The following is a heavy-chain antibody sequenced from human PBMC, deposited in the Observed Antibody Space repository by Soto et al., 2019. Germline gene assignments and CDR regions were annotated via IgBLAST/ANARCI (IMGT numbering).Heavy chain of an antibody. V-gene: IGHV1-8*01. CDR1: GYTFTSYD. CDR3: ARGKDSSGWYLEDAFDI. D-gene: IGHD6-19*01. J-gene: IGHJ3*02. CDR2: MNPNSGNT. Sequence: ASVKVSCKASGYTFTSYDINWVRQATGQGLEWMGWMNPNSGNTGYAQKFQGRDTMTRNTSISTAYMELSSLRSEDTAVYYCARGKDSSGWYLEDAFDIWGQVTMVTVSS.